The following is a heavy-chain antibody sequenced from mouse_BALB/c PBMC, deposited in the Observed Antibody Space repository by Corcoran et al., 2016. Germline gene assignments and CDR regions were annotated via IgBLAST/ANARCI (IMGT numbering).Heavy chain of an antibody. CDR2: INTYTGEP. Sequence: QIQLVQSGPELKKPGETVKISCKASGYTFTNYGMNWVKQAPGKGLKWMGWINTYTGEPTYADDFKVRFAFSLETSASIAYLQINNLKNEDTATYFCAREPYALDYWGQGTSVTVSS. V-gene: IGHV9-3-1*01. CDR3: AREPYALDY. J-gene: IGHJ4*01. CDR1: GYTFTNYG.